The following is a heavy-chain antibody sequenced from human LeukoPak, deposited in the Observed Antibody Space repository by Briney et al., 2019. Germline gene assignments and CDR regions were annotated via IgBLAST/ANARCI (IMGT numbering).Heavy chain of an antibody. CDR1: DDSVSSADYY. D-gene: IGHD4-17*01. CDR2: IFYSGSS. V-gene: IGHV4-30-4*01. J-gene: IGHJ4*02. CDR3: ARSGYGDLYFDS. Sequence: PSETLSLTCTVSDDSVSSADYYWSWIRQPPGKGLEWIAYIFYSGSSYYNPSLKGRLTISIDTSRYQFSLKLNSVTAADTAVYYCARSGYGDLYFDSWGQGALVTVSS.